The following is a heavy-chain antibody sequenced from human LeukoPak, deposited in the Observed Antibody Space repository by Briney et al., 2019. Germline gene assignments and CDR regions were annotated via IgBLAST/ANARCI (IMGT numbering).Heavy chain of an antibody. Sequence: SETLSLTCTVSGYSISSGYYWGWIRQPPGKGLEWIGSIYHSGSTYYNPSLKSRVTISVDTSKNQFSLKLSSVTAADTAVYYCARAAYGSGSYFYLGNYYYYYMDVWGKGTTVTVSS. CDR2: IYHSGST. V-gene: IGHV4-38-2*02. CDR3: ARAAYGSGSYFYLGNYYYYYMDV. J-gene: IGHJ6*03. D-gene: IGHD3-10*01. CDR1: GYSISSGYY.